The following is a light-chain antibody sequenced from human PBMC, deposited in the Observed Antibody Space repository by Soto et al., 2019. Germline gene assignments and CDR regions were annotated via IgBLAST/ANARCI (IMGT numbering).Light chain of an antibody. CDR3: QQYGSSPRT. J-gene: IGKJ1*01. CDR2: GAS. Sequence: ESVLTQSPGTLSLSPGERATLSCSARQSVSSSYLAWYQQKPGQAPRPLIYGASSRATGIPDRFSGSGSGTDFTLTISRLEPEDFAVYYCQQYGSSPRTFGQGTKVDIK. V-gene: IGKV3-20*01. CDR1: QSVSSSY.